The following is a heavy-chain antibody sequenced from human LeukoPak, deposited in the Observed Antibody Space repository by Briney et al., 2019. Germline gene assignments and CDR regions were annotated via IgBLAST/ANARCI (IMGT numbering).Heavy chain of an antibody. CDR2: INPSGGST. Sequence: GASVKVSCKASGYTFTNYYMHWVRQAPGQGLEWMGIINPSGGSTSYAQKFQGRVTMTRDTSTTTVYMELSSLRFEDTAVYYCAKTGGSSWYDYWGQGTLVTVSS. V-gene: IGHV1-46*03. CDR3: AKTGGSSWYDY. J-gene: IGHJ4*02. CDR1: GYTFTNYY. D-gene: IGHD6-13*01.